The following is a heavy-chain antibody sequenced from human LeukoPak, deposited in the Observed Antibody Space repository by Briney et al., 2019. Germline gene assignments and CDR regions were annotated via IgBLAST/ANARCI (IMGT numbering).Heavy chain of an antibody. CDR2: VYYSGST. D-gene: IGHD3-10*01. CDR1: GGSISTNY. J-gene: IGHJ4*02. V-gene: IGHV4-59*01. CDR3: ARDGSGRYYFDY. Sequence: SETLSLTCTVSGGSISTNYWSWIRQPPGKGLEWIGCVYYSGSTNYKPSLKSRVTISVDTSKNQFSLKLTSVTAADTAVYYCARDGSGRYYFDYWGQGTLVTVSS.